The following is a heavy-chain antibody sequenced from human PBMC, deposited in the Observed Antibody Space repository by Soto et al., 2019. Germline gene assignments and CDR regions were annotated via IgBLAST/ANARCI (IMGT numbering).Heavy chain of an antibody. CDR3: ARATGTLRSRNCDY. D-gene: IGHD1-1*01. CDR2: IYTSGST. Sequence: TSETLSLTCTVSGGSISSYYWSWIRQPAGKGLEWIGRIYTSGSTNYNPSLKSRVTMSVDTSKNQFSLKLSSVTAADTAVYYCARATGTLRSRNCDYWGQGSLVTVSS. J-gene: IGHJ4*02. V-gene: IGHV4-4*07. CDR1: GGSISSYY.